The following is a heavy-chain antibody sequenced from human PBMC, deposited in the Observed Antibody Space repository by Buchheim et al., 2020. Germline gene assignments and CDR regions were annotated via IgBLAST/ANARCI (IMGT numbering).Heavy chain of an antibody. V-gene: IGHV3-30*03. CDR1: GFTFSSYG. D-gene: IGHD5-24*01. CDR3: VRGTRDGGY. J-gene: IGHJ4*02. Sequence: QVQLVESGGGVVQPGRSLRLSCAASGFTFSSYGMHWVRQAPGKGLEWVAVISYDGSNKYYADSVKGRFTISRDNSKNTLYLQMNSLRAEDTAVYYCVRGTRDGGYWGQGTL. CDR2: ISYDGSNK.